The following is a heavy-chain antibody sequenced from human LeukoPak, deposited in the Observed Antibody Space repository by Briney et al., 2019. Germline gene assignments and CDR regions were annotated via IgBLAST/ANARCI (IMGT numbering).Heavy chain of an antibody. CDR2: IYYTGTT. V-gene: IGHV4-39*07. CDR3: ARVVTAPALDI. D-gene: IGHD2-21*02. CDR1: GGSISSRSYY. Sequence: PSETRSLTCTVSGGSISSRSYYWGWIRQPPGKGLEWIGSIYYTGTTYYNPSLKSRVTISVDTSKNQFSLKVSYVTAADTAVYYCARVVTAPALDIWGQGTTVTVSS. J-gene: IGHJ3*02.